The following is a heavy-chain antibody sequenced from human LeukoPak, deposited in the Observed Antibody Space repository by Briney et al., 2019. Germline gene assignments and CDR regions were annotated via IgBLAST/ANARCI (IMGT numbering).Heavy chain of an antibody. CDR3: ARDPGDSSGFNY. D-gene: IGHD3-22*01. Sequence: ASVKVSCKASGYTFTGYYMHWVRQAPGQGLEWMGWINPNSGGTNYAQKFQGRVTMTRDTSISTAYMDLSRLRSDDTAVYYCARDPGDSSGFNYWGQGTLVTVSS. CDR2: INPNSGGT. V-gene: IGHV1-2*02. J-gene: IGHJ4*02. CDR1: GYTFTGYY.